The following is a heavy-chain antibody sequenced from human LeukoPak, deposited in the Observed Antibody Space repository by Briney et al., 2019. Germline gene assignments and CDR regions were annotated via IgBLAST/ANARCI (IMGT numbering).Heavy chain of an antibody. V-gene: IGHV4-61*01. J-gene: IGHJ6*03. D-gene: IGHD1-1*01. Sequence: PSETLSLTCSVSGGSLRSFSYFWGWIRLPPGKGLEWIGYIYYSGSTNYNPSLKSRVTISVDTSKNQFSLKLSSVTAADTAVYYCAREKTRLTKGYYYYYMDVWGKGTTVTVSS. CDR2: IYYSGST. CDR1: GGSLRSFSYF. CDR3: AREKTRLTKGYYYYYMDV.